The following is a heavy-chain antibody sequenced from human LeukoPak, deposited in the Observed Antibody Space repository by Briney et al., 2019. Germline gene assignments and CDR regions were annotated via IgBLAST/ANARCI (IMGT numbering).Heavy chain of an antibody. CDR1: GFTFSTYA. V-gene: IGHV3-23*01. CDR2: ISGSGGST. Sequence: GGSLRLSCAASGFTFSTYAMSWVRQAPGKGLEWVSTISGSGGSTYYADSVKGRFTISRDNSKNTLYLQMNSLRAEDTAVYYCAKGRSEVVTAAIIYWGQGTLATVSS. D-gene: IGHD2-15*01. J-gene: IGHJ4*02. CDR3: AKGRSEVVTAAIIY.